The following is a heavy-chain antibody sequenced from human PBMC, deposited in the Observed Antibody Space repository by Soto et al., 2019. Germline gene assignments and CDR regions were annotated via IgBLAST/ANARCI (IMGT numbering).Heavy chain of an antibody. J-gene: IGHJ3*02. CDR1: GFTFSSYA. V-gene: IGHV3-30-3*01. D-gene: IGHD2-21*01. CDR2: ISYDGSNK. Sequence: PGGSLRLSCAASGFTFSSYAMHWVRQAPGKGLEWVAVISYDGSNKYYADSVKGRFTISRDNSKNTLYLQMNSLRAEDTAVYYCARGGDCGGECYSPLRAFDIWGQGTMVPVSS. CDR3: ARGGDCGGECYSPLRAFDI.